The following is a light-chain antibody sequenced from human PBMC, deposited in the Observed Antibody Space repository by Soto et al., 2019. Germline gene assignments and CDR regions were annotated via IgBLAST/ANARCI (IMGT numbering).Light chain of an antibody. J-gene: IGLJ1*01. CDR3: SSYAGSNKV. V-gene: IGLV2-8*01. Sequence: QSVLTQPPSASGSPGQSVTISCTGTSSDVGGYNYVSWYQQHPGKAPELMIYEVRKRPSGVPERLSGSKSGNTASLTLSGLQAEDEADYYCSSYAGSNKVFGTGTKVTVL. CDR2: EVR. CDR1: SSDVGGYNY.